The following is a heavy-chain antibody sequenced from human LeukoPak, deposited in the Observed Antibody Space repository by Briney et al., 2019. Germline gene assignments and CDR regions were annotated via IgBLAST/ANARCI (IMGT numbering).Heavy chain of an antibody. V-gene: IGHV1-8*03. CDR3: ARGDSSGWYGEVDY. CDR2: MNPNSGNT. J-gene: IGHJ4*02. CDR1: GYTFTSYG. Sequence: ASVKVSCKASGYTFTSYGISWVRQAPGQGLEWMGWMNPNSGNTGYAQKFQGRVTITRNTSISTAYMELSSLRSEDTAVYYCARGDSSGWYGEVDYWGQGTLVTVSS. D-gene: IGHD6-19*01.